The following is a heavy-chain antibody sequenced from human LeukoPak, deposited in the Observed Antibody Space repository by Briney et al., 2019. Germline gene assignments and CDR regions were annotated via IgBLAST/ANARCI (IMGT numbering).Heavy chain of an antibody. CDR2: ISHTGGST. Sequence: GGSLRLSCAASGFTVSSNYMSWVRQAPGKGLEWVSAISHTGGSTYYADAVKGRFTISRDNSKNTLYLQMNSLRAEDTAVYYCAKDGRNLDGDFDYWGQGTLVTVSS. D-gene: IGHD1-14*01. CDR1: GFTVSSNY. V-gene: IGHV3-23*01. CDR3: AKDGRNLDGDFDY. J-gene: IGHJ4*02.